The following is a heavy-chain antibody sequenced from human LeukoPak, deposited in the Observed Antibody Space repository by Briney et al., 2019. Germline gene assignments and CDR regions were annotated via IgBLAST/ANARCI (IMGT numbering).Heavy chain of an antibody. D-gene: IGHD5-24*01. V-gene: IGHV1-69*04. J-gene: IGHJ6*02. Sequence: SVKVSCKASGGTFSSYAISWVRRAPGQGLEWMGRIIPIFRIANYAQKFQGRVTITADKSTSTAYMELSSLRSEDTAVYYCARDPTRDGYNHDIRYGMDVWGQGTTVTVSS. CDR2: IIPIFRIA. CDR1: GGTFSSYA. CDR3: ARDPTRDGYNHDIRYGMDV.